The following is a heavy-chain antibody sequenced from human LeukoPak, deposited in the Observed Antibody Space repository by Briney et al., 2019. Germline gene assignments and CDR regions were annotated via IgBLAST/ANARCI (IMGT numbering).Heavy chain of an antibody. J-gene: IGHJ4*02. Sequence: SETLSLTCTVSGDSISSSSYYWSWIRQPPGKGLEWIGSIYYSGSTYYDPSLKSRVTISVDTSKNQFSLKLSSVTAADTAVYYCARRPVRQLPLYYFDYWGQGTLVTVSS. D-gene: IGHD2-2*01. CDR2: IYYSGST. CDR1: GDSISSSSYY. CDR3: ARRPVRQLPLYYFDY. V-gene: IGHV4-39*07.